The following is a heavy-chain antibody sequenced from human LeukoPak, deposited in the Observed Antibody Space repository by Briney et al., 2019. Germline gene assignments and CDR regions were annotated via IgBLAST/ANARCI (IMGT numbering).Heavy chain of an antibody. CDR1: GGSISSYY. CDR2: IYTSGST. J-gene: IGHJ6*02. V-gene: IGHV4-4*09. CDR3: ARARSALRMAAAGTIHYYYGMDV. D-gene: IGHD6-13*01. Sequence: SETLSLTCTVSGGSISSYYWSWIRQPPGKGLEWIGYIYTSGSTNYNPSLKSRVTISVDTSKNQFSLQLNSVTPEDTAVYYCARARSALRMAAAGTIHYYYGMDVWGQGTTVTVSS.